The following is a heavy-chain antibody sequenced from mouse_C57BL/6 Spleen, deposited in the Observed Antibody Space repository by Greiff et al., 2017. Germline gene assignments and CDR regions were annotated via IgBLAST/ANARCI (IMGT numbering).Heavy chain of an antibody. CDR1: GFNIKDYY. D-gene: IGHD3-2*02. Sequence: EVKLVESGAELVKPGASVKLSCTASGFNIKDYYMHWVKQRTEQGLEWIGRVDPEDGETKYAPKFQGKATITADTSSNTAYLQLSSLTSEDTAVYYCAPDSSGYWFAYWGQGTLVTVSA. CDR2: VDPEDGET. J-gene: IGHJ3*01. V-gene: IGHV14-2*01. CDR3: APDSSGYWFAY.